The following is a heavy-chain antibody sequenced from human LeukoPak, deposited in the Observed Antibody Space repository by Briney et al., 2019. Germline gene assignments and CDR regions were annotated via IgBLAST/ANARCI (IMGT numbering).Heavy chain of an antibody. D-gene: IGHD3-10*01. CDR3: ASRYYYGSGSSTHYYGMDV. CDR2: MNPNSGNT. Sequence: ASVKVSCKASGYTFTSYDINWVRQATGQGLEWMGWMNPNSGNTGYAQKFQGRVTMTRNTSISTAYMELSSLRSEDTSVYYCASRYYYGSGSSTHYYGMDVWGQGTTVTVSS. V-gene: IGHV1-8*01. CDR1: GYTFTSYD. J-gene: IGHJ6*02.